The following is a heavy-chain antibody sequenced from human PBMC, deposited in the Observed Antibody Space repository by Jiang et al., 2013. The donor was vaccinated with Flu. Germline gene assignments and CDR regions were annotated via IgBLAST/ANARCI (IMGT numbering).Heavy chain of an antibody. V-gene: IGHV3-7*03. Sequence: SGGGLVQPGGSLRLSCAVSEFTFSTYWMSWVRQAPGKGPEWVANISQDGAEKYYVDSVKGRFTIARDNAKNSLSLQMNSLRAEDTAVYYCARGRRAAAGSRSFDYWGQGTLVTVSS. J-gene: IGHJ4*02. CDR3: ARGRRAAAGSRSFDY. CDR2: ISQDGAEK. D-gene: IGHD6-13*01. CDR1: EFTFSTYW.